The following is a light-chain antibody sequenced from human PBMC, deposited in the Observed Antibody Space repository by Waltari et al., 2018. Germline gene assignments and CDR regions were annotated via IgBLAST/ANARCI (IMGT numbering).Light chain of an antibody. J-gene: IGLJ3*02. V-gene: IGLV3-10*01. CDR1: ALPKQY. CDR2: KDT. Sequence: SYELTQSPSVSVSPGQTATITCSGDALPKQYDYWYQQKSGQAPVLVIYKDTKRPSGIPEKFSGSSTGTMATLTISGAQVEDEGDYYCYSAEISGKLWAFGGGTKLTVL. CDR3: YSAEISGKLWA.